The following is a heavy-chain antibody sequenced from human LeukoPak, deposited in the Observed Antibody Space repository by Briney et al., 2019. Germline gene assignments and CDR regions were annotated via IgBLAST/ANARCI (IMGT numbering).Heavy chain of an antibody. J-gene: IGHJ4*02. V-gene: IGHV4-38-2*02. D-gene: IGHD5-18*01. CDR2: VYQSGTT. Sequence: SQTLSLTCTVSGFSISSGHYWGWVRQPPGAGLEWIGSVYQSGTTYYNPSLKSRVTTSVDMAKNQFSLRLRPVTAADTAVYYCARIFIRNGYSSYFDCWGQGTLVTVSS. CDR3: ARIFIRNGYSSYFDC. CDR1: GFSISSGHY.